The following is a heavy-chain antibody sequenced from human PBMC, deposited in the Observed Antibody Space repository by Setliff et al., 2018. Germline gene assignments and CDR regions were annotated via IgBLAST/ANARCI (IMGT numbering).Heavy chain of an antibody. CDR2: ISWDGSST. Sequence: PGGSLRLSCVGSGFNFDEFAMHWVRQAPGKGLEWVSFISWDGSSTSYADSVTGRFTISRDNSKVSLFLEMNSLTTEDTALYYCTKDRSDSGYAGFDYWGQGSQVTVS. D-gene: IGHD5-12*01. CDR3: TKDRSDSGYAGFDY. J-gene: IGHJ4*02. CDR1: GFNFDEFA. V-gene: IGHV3-43D*04.